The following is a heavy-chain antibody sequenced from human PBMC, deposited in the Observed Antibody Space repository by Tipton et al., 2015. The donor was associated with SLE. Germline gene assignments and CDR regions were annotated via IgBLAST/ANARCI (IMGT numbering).Heavy chain of an antibody. V-gene: IGHV4-59*01. Sequence: TLSLTCTVSGGSISSYYWSWIRPPPGKGLEWIGYIYYSGSTNYNPSLKSRVTISVDTSKNQFSLKLSSVTAADTAVYYCARGYLRSSWTVDYFDYWGQGTLVTVSS. CDR3: ARGYLRSSWTVDYFDY. CDR1: GGSISSYY. CDR2: IYYSGST. D-gene: IGHD6-13*01. J-gene: IGHJ4*02.